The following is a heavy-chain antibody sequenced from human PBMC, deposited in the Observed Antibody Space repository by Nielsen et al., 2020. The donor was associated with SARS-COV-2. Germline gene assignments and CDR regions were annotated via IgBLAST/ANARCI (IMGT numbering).Heavy chain of an antibody. Sequence: GESLKISCAASGFTFSLYAIHWVRQTPGKGLEWVSVISYDGSKQYYADSVKGRFTISRDNSQNTLFLQMNSLRAEDTAVYYCARIAEDYYYGMDVWGQGTTVTVSS. V-gene: IGHV3-30*04. CDR2: ISYDGSKQ. D-gene: IGHD1-14*01. CDR3: ARIAEDYYYGMDV. J-gene: IGHJ6*02. CDR1: GFTFSLYA.